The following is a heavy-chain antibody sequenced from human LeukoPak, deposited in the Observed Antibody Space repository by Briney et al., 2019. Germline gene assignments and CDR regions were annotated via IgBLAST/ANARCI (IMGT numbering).Heavy chain of an antibody. Sequence: GGSLRLSCAASGFTFSSYSMTWVRQAPGKGLEWVSSITSSSNYIHYADSVKGRFTISRDNSKNTLYLQINSLRAEDTAVYYCATTWGYCSGGSCHHDAFDIWGQGTMVTVSS. CDR2: ITSSSNYI. J-gene: IGHJ3*02. CDR1: GFTFSSYS. D-gene: IGHD2-15*01. CDR3: ATTWGYCSGGSCHHDAFDI. V-gene: IGHV3-21*04.